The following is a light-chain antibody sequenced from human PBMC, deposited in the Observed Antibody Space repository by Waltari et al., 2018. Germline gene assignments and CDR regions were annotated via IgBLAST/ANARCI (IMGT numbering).Light chain of an antibody. CDR2: YRSDSEK. V-gene: IGLV5-45*01. CDR1: SRVNVGTYT. J-gene: IGLJ3*02. CDR3: MIWYSSTWV. Sequence: QAVVTQPTSLSASPGASVSLTCTLRSRVNVGTYTIYWYQQKPGSPPRFLLRYRSDSEKKQGSGGPSRCSGFKDASANRGILLISGLQSEDEADYYCMIWYSSTWVFGGGTRLTVL.